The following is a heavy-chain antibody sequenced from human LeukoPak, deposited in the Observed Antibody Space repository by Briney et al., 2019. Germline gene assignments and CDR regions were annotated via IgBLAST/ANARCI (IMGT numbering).Heavy chain of an antibody. CDR3: AKERLSVVPATYYFDY. Sequence: GGSLRLSCAASGFTFSSYAMHWVRQAPGKGLEWVAVISYDGSNKYYADSVKGRFTISRDNSKNTLYLQMNSLRAEDTAVYYCAKERLSVVPATYYFDYWGQGTLVTVSS. CDR1: GFTFSSYA. CDR2: ISYDGSNK. V-gene: IGHV3-30-3*01. J-gene: IGHJ4*02. D-gene: IGHD2-2*01.